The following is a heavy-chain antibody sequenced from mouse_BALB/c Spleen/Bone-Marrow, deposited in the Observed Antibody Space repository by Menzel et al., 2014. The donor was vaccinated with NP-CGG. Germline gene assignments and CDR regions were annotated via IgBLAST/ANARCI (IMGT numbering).Heavy chain of an antibody. CDR2: INPYNGDT. J-gene: IGHJ2*01. CDR1: GYSFTGYF. D-gene: IGHD1-1*01. CDR3: ARSGYYGSSYFDY. V-gene: IGHV1-20*02. Sequence: EVQLQQSGPELVKPGASVKISCKASGYSFTGYFMNWVMQSHGKSLEWIGRINPYNGDTFYNQKFKGMATLTVDKSSSTAHMELRSLASEDSAVYYCARSGYYGSSYFDYWGQGTTLTVSS.